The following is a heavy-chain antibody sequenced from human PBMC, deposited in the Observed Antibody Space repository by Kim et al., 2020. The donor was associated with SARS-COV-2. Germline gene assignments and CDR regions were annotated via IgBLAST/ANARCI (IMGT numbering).Heavy chain of an antibody. D-gene: IGHD2-2*01. J-gene: IGHJ5*02. Sequence: VKGRFTIARDNAKNSLYLQMNSLRAEDTAVYYCARDPRGPNDIVVVPAAPWGQGTLVTVSS. V-gene: IGHV3-11*04. CDR3: ARDPRGPNDIVVVPAAP.